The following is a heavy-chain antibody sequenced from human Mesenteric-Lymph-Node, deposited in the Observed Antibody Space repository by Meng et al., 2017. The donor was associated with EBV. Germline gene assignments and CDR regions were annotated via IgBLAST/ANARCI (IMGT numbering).Heavy chain of an antibody. CDR1: GDSVSSNSVG. CDR3: ARAVAGKGTYDS. CDR2: TYYRSKWYN. Sequence: QVQPQPPGPGLVKPSQTLSLTCAISGDSVSSNSVGWAWIRQSPSRGLEWLGRTYYRSKWYNDYALSVESRITMNPDTSKNQFSLQLNSVTPDDTALYYCARAVAGKGTYDSWGQGTLVTVSS. D-gene: IGHD6-19*01. J-gene: IGHJ4*02. V-gene: IGHV6-1*01.